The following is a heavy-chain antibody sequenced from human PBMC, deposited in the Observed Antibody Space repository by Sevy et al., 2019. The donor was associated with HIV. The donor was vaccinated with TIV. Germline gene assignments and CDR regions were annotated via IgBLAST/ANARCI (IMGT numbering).Heavy chain of an antibody. V-gene: IGHV3-15*01. CDR1: GFTFSNAW. CDR3: TTGGARYCSSTSCYLFDY. J-gene: IGHJ4*02. CDR2: IKSKTDGGTT. Sequence: GGSLRLSCAASGFTFSNAWMSWVRQAPGKGLEWVGRIKSKTDGGTTDYAAPVKGRFTISRDDSKNTLYLQMNSLKTGDTAVYYCTTGGARYCSSTSCYLFDYWGQGTLVTVSS. D-gene: IGHD2-2*01.